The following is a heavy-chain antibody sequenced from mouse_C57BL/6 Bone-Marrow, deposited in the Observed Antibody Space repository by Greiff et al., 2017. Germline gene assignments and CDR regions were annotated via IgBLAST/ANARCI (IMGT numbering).Heavy chain of an antibody. CDR2: IHPNSGST. D-gene: IGHD2-3*01. Sequence: QVQLQQPGAELVKPGASVTLSCKASGYTFTSYWMHWVKQRPGQGLEWIGMIHPNSGSTNYNEKFKSKATLTVDKSSSTAYMQLSSLTSEDSSVYYCARTGYYVGYYAMDDWGQGTSVTVSS. CDR1: GYTFTSYW. J-gene: IGHJ4*01. V-gene: IGHV1-64*01. CDR3: ARTGYYVGYYAMDD.